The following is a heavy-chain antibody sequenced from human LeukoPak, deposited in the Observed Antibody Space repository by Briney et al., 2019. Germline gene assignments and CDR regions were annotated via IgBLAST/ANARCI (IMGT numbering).Heavy chain of an antibody. Sequence: PSETLSLTCTVSGGSISSYYWSWIRQPPGKGLEWIGYIYYSGSINYNPSLKSRVTISVDTSKNQFSLKLSSVTAADTAVYYCAGSETRGYYGSGTNWFDPWGQGTLVTVSS. J-gene: IGHJ5*02. CDR2: IYYSGSI. CDR1: GGSISSYY. D-gene: IGHD3-10*01. V-gene: IGHV4-59*01. CDR3: AGSETRGYYGSGTNWFDP.